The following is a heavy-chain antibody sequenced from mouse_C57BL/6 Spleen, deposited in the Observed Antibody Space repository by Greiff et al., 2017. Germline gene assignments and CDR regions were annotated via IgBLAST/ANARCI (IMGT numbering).Heavy chain of an antibody. CDR3: ARQLLRYFDY. J-gene: IGHJ2*01. CDR2: ISSGGSYT. V-gene: IGHV5-6*02. CDR1: GFTFSSYG. Sequence: EVMLVESGGDLVKPGGSLKLSCAASGFTFSSYGMSWVRQTPDKRLEWVATISSGGSYTYYPDSVKGRFTISRDNAKNTLYLQMSSLKSEDTAMYYCARQLLRYFDYWGQGTTLTVSS. D-gene: IGHD1-1*01.